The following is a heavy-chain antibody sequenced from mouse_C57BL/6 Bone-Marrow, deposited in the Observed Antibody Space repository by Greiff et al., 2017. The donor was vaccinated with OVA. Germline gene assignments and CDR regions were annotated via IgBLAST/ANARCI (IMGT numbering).Heavy chain of an antibody. J-gene: IGHJ2*01. V-gene: IGHV1-81*01. CDR3: ARSYYGSYFDY. CDR2: IYPRSGNT. CDR1: GYTFTSYG. D-gene: IGHD1-1*01. Sequence: QVQLQQSGAELARPGASVKLSCKASGYTFTSYGISWVKQRTGQGLEWIGEIYPRSGNTYYNEKFKGKATLTVDQSSSTAYMQLNSLTSEDSAVYYCARSYYGSYFDYWGQGTTLTVSS.